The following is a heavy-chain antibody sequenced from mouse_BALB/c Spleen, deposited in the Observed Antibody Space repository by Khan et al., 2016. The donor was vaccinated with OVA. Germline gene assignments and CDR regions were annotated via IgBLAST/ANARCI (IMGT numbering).Heavy chain of an antibody. CDR3: TRHGYVAWFTY. CDR2: IDPFSGGT. V-gene: IGHV1S135*01. D-gene: IGHD2-2*01. CDR1: GYSFTTYY. J-gene: IGHJ3*01. Sequence: VQLQQSGPELMKPGASVKISCKASGYSFTTYYIHWMMQSHGKSLEWIGYIDPFSGGTTYNQNFKGKATLPVDKSSSTAYIHLSNLTSEASAVYYCTRHGYVAWFTYWGQGTLVTVSA.